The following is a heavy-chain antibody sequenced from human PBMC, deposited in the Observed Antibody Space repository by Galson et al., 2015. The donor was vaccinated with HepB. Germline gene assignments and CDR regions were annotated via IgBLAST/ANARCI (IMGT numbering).Heavy chain of an antibody. Sequence: SLRLSCAASGFSFSNYSMNWVRQAPGKGLEWVSSISSGSSYIYYADSVKGRFTISRDNAKNSLYLQMNILGVEDTAVYYCATGPTMVQGVVTHNWFDPWGQGTLVTVSS. CDR2: ISSGSSYI. J-gene: IGHJ5*02. CDR1: GFSFSNYS. D-gene: IGHD3-10*01. V-gene: IGHV3-21*01. CDR3: ATGPTMVQGVVTHNWFDP.